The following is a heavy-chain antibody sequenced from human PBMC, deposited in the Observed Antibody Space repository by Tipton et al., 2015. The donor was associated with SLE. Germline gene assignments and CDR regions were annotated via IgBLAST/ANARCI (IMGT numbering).Heavy chain of an antibody. V-gene: IGHV4-39*02. CDR3: ARELDTFDI. CDR1: GGSISSSPYY. J-gene: IGHJ3*02. CDR2: VYSGGNT. Sequence: TLSLTCTVSGGSISSSPYYWAWIRQPPGKGLEWIGTVYSGGNTYHIPSLKTRVTISADTSKNHLSLKLTSVTAADTAVYYCARELDTFDIWGQGTMVTVSS.